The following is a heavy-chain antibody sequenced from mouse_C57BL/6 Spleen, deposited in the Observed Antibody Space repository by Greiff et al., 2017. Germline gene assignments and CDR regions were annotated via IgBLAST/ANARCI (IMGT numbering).Heavy chain of an antibody. D-gene: IGHD1-1*01. CDR2: INYDGSST. Sequence: EVKLVESEGGLVQPGSSMKLSCTASGFTFSDYYMAWVRQVPEKGLEWVANINYDGSSTYYLDSLKSRFIISRDNAKNILYLQMSSLKSEDTATYYCARVYYYGSSHDHYYAMDYWGQGTSVTVSS. J-gene: IGHJ4*01. CDR1: GFTFSDYY. V-gene: IGHV5-16*01. CDR3: ARVYYYGSSHDHYYAMDY.